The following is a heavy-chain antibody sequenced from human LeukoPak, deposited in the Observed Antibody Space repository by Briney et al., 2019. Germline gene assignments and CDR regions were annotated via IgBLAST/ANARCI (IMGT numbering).Heavy chain of an antibody. Sequence: GGSLRLSCAASGFTFSNYAMSWVRQAPGKGLEWVSAISANGGGTYYADSVKGRFTISRDNSKNTLYLQMNSLRAEDTAVYYCTKGSSPFDYWGQGTLVTVSS. CDR3: TKGSSPFDY. D-gene: IGHD6-13*01. V-gene: IGHV3-23*01. CDR1: GFTFSNYA. CDR2: ISANGGGT. J-gene: IGHJ4*02.